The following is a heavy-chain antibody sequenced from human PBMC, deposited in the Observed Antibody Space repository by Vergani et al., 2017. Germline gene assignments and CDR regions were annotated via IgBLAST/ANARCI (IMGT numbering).Heavy chain of an antibody. J-gene: IGHJ4*02. V-gene: IGHV4-61*02. Sequence: QVQLQESGPGLVKPSQTLSLTCTVSGGSISSGSYYWSWIRQPAGKGLEWIGRIYTSGSTNYNPSLKSRVTMSVDTSKNQFSLKLSSVTAADTAVYYCAGSITIFGVERYWGQGTLVTVSS. CDR3: AGSITIFGVERY. CDR2: IYTSGST. D-gene: IGHD3-3*01. CDR1: GGSISSGSYY.